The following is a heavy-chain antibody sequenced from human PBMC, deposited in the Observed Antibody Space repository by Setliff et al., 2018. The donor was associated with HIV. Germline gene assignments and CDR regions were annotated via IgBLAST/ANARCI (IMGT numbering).Heavy chain of an antibody. V-gene: IGHV3-23*01. Sequence: ETLSLTCTVSGGSVSSSDYYWGWIRQPPGKGLEWVSAISGSGGSTYYADSVKGRFTISRDNSKNTLYLQMNSLRAEDTAVYYCAKCLGAVAGICDYWGQGTLVTVSS. D-gene: IGHD6-19*01. J-gene: IGHJ4*02. CDR2: ISGSGGST. CDR3: AKCLGAVAGICDY. CDR1: GGSVSSSDYY.